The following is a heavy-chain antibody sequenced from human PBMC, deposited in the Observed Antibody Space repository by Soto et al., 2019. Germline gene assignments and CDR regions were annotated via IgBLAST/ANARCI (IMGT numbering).Heavy chain of an antibody. CDR3: ARRIVATETFDS. Sequence: SETLSLTCTVSGGSTISYYWSWIRQPPGRGLEWIGFIYYAGSTKYNPSLNSRVTISVDTSKNQFSLTVTSVTAADTAVYYCARRIVATETFDSWGQGTLVTVS. CDR1: GGSTISYY. CDR2: IYYAGST. D-gene: IGHD5-12*01. V-gene: IGHV4-59*08. J-gene: IGHJ4*02.